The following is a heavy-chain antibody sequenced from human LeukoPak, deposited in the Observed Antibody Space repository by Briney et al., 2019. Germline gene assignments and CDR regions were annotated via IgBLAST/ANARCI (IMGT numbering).Heavy chain of an antibody. D-gene: IGHD3-3*01. CDR3: AVTIFGVLTGGY. CDR1: GYTFTGDY. Sequence: ASVKVSCKASGYTFTGDYMHWVRQAPGQGREWMGWINPNSGGTNYAQKFQGRVTMTRDTSISTAYMELSRLRSDDTAVYYCAVTIFGVLTGGYWGQGTLVTVSS. V-gene: IGHV1-2*02. J-gene: IGHJ4*02. CDR2: INPNSGGT.